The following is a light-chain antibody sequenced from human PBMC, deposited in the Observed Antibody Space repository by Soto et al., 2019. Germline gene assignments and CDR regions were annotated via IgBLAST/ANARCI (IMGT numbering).Light chain of an antibody. CDR1: QSFRNNY. Sequence: EIVLMQSPGTLSLSPGERATLSCRASQSFRNNYLAWYQQKPGQGPSLLIYGASSRATGVPDRFSGVGSGTDFTLTISRLEPEDSAVYYCQQYGSSPLTFGGGTKVELK. V-gene: IGKV3-20*01. J-gene: IGKJ4*01. CDR2: GAS. CDR3: QQYGSSPLT.